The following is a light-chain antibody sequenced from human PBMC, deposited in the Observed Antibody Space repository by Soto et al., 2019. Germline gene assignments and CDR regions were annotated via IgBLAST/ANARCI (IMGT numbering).Light chain of an antibody. V-gene: IGLV3-21*02. CDR1: NIGSKS. CDR2: NDR. CDR3: QLWVSSSHHFYA. J-gene: IGLJ1*01. Sequence: ELAQPPSVSVAPGHTARITCVGYNIGSKSVHWYQQKPGQAPVLVVYNDRDRPSGIPERFSGSNSGNTATLTISRVEAGDEADYYCQLWVSSSHHFYAFGTGTKVTVL.